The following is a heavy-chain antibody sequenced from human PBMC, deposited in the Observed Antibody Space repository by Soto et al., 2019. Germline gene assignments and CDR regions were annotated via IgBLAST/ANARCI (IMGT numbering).Heavy chain of an antibody. CDR1: GFTFSSYA. Sequence: GASLRLSCAASGFTFSSYAMSWVRQAPGKGLEWVSAISGSGGSTYYADSVKGRFTISRDNSKNTLYLQMNSLRAEDTAVYYCAKRYIAVAGPNWFDPWGQGTLVTVSS. D-gene: IGHD6-19*01. J-gene: IGHJ5*02. V-gene: IGHV3-23*01. CDR3: AKRYIAVAGPNWFDP. CDR2: ISGSGGST.